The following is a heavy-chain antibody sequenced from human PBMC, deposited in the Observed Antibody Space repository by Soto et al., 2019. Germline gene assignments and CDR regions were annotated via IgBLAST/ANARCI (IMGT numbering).Heavy chain of an antibody. CDR3: ESELIMRHAEYFQH. V-gene: IGHV3-30*03. J-gene: IGHJ1*01. D-gene: IGHD2-8*01. Sequence: GWSLRLSCAASGFTFSSYGMHWVRHAPGKGLEWVAVISYDGSNKYYADSVKGRFTIPRDNAKNSLYLQMNSLRAEDTAVYYCESELIMRHAEYFQHWGQGNLVTV. CDR1: GFTFSSYG. CDR2: ISYDGSNK.